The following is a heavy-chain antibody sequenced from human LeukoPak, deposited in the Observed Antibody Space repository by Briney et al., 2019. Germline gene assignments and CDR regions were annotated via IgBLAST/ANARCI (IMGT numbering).Heavy chain of an antibody. CDR1: GCTFSSYA. V-gene: IGHV1-69*04. J-gene: IGHJ5*02. Sequence: SVKLSCKASGCTFSSYAISWVRQAPGQGLEWMGRIIPIFGIANYAQKFQGRVTITADKSTSTAYMELSSLRSEDTAVYYCARSLWFGESRGGSLSSNWFDPWGQGTLVTVSS. CDR3: ARSLWFGESRGGSLSSNWFDP. CDR2: IIPIFGIA. D-gene: IGHD3-10*01.